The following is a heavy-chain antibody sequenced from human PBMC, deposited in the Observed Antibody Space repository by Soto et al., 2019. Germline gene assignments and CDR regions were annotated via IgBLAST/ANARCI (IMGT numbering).Heavy chain of an antibody. CDR1: GYTFTSYG. CDR3: AREVFGSTSDYYMVV. D-gene: IGHD2-2*01. CDR2: ISAYNGNT. V-gene: IGHV1-18*01. J-gene: IGHJ6*03. Sequence: GASVKVSCKASGYTFTSYGISWVRQAPGQGLEWMGWISAYNGNTNYAQKLQGRVTMTTDTSTSTAYMELRSLRSDDTAVYYCAREVFGSTSDYYMVVWGKGTTVTVSS.